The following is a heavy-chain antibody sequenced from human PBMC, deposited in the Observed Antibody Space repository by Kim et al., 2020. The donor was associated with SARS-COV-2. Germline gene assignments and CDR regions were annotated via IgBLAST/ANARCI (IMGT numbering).Heavy chain of an antibody. V-gene: IGHV4-30-2*04. D-gene: IGHD6-13*01. Sequence: RKSRVTRSVDTSKNQFSLKLSSVTAADTAVYYCARAGYSSSWYVGSWFDPWGQGTLVTVSS. CDR3: ARAGYSSSWYVGSWFDP. J-gene: IGHJ5*02.